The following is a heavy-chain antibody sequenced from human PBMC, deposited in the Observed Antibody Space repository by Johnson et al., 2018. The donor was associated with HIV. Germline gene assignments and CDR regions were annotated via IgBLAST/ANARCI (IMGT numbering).Heavy chain of an antibody. D-gene: IGHD7-27*01. Sequence: VQLVESGGGVVQPGRSLRLSCAVSGFTFSSYPMHWVRQAPGKGLELLTYISTSGGTLYYADSVKDRFTIFRDNAKSSLYLQMNSLRVEDTAVYYCASSWGNAFDIWGQGTMVTVSS. V-gene: IGHV3-48*04. J-gene: IGHJ3*02. CDR3: ASSWGNAFDI. CDR1: GFTFSSYP. CDR2: ISTSGGTL.